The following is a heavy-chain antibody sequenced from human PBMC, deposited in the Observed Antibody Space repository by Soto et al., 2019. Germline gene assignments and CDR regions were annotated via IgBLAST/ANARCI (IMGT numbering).Heavy chain of an antibody. CDR3: ARHKGGATTFRWFDP. CDR2: INHSGST. D-gene: IGHD1-26*01. J-gene: IGHJ5*02. CDR1: GGSFSGYY. Sequence: PSETLSLTCAVYGGSFSGYYWSWIRQPPGKGLEWIGEINHSGSTNYNPSLKSRVTISVDTSKNQFPLKLSSVTAADTAVYYCARHKGGATTFRWFDPWGQGTLVTVSS. V-gene: IGHV4-34*01.